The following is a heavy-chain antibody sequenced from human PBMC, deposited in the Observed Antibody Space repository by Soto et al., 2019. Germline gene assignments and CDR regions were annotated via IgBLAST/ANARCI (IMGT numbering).Heavy chain of an antibody. CDR1: GFTFADSA. CDR2: IIVDSGNT. V-gene: IGHV1-58*01. D-gene: IGHD1-26*01. J-gene: IGHJ4*02. CDR3: ATANNTTPFDY. Sequence: ASVKVSCKTSGFTFADSAVQWVRQARGQSLEWIGRIIVDSGNTKSAEKFTERVSMSWDMSTSTAFMELRSLSSDDTAVYYCATANNTTPFDYWGLGTLVTVSS.